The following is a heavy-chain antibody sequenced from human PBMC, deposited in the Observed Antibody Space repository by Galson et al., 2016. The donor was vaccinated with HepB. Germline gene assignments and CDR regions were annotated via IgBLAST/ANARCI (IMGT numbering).Heavy chain of an antibody. V-gene: IGHV3-23*01. J-gene: IGHJ4*02. D-gene: IGHD6-13*01. CDR1: GSSFSNYA. CDR3: AKDSVGAAGFYFDN. Sequence: SLRLSCAASGSSFSNYAMSWVRQAPGQGLEWVSSISGGGTNTYYSASARGRFTISRDNARNTLYLQMNSLRAEDTAVYYCAKDSVGAAGFYFDNWGQGAPVTASS. CDR2: ISGGGTNT.